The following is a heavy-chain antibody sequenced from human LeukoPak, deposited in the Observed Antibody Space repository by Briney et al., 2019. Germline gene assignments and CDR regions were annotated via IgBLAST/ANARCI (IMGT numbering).Heavy chain of an antibody. CDR1: GGSFSGYY. V-gene: IGHV4-34*01. D-gene: IGHD4-11*01. Sequence: PSETLSLTCAVYGGSFSGYYWSWIRQPPGKGLEWIGEINHSGSTNYNPSLKSRVTISVDTSKNQFSLKVSSVTAADTAVYYCARGTTILKMDVWGQGTTVTVSS. CDR3: ARGTTILKMDV. CDR2: INHSGST. J-gene: IGHJ6*02.